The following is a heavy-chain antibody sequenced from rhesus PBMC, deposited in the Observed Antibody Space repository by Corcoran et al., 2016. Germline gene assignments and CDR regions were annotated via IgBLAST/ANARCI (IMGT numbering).Heavy chain of an antibody. CDR3: ARDRLEPRGFYYGLDS. CDR2: INPYNGNT. CDR1: GYTFTDYY. V-gene: IGHV1S2*01. J-gene: IGHJ6*01. Sequence: QVQLVQSGAEVKKPGSSVKVSCKASGYTFTDYYMHWVRKAPRQVLEWMGEINPYNGNTKNAGKFQGRVTKTIDTSTSTAYMELSSLRSEDTAVYYCARDRLEPRGFYYGLDSWGQGVVVTVSS. D-gene: IGHD1-26*01.